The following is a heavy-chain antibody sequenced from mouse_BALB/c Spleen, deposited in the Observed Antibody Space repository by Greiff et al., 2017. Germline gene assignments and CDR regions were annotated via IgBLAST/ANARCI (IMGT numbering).Heavy chain of an antibody. Sequence: EVQLVESGPGLVKPSQSLSLTCTVTGYSITSDYAWNWIRQFPGNKLEWMGYISYSGSTSYNPSLKSRISITRDTSKNQFFLQLNSVTTEDTATYYCARRDYGSSWFAYWGQGTLVTVSA. D-gene: IGHD1-1*01. CDR1: GYSITSDYA. CDR3: ARRDYGSSWFAY. CDR2: ISYSGST. V-gene: IGHV3-2*02. J-gene: IGHJ3*01.